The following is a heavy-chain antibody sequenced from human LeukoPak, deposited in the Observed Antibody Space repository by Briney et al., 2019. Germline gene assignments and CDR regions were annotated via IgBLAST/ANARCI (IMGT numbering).Heavy chain of an antibody. J-gene: IGHJ5*02. CDR3: ARGARRICSGTSCPFDP. CDR2: FYSGGNT. V-gene: IGHV3-53*01. CDR1: GFTVSSNY. D-gene: IGHD2-2*01. Sequence: PGGSLRLSCAASGFTVSSNYMSWVRQAPGKGLEWVSVFYSGGNTYYADSVKGRFTISRDNSENTLYLQMNSLRAEDTAVYYCARGARRICSGTSCPFDPWGQGTRVTVSS.